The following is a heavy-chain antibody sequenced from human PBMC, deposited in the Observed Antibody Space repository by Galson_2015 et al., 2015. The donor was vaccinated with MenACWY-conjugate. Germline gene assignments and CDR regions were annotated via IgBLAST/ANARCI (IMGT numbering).Heavy chain of an antibody. CDR1: GFTFDDYG. CDR3: ARVSKGGGYSPFDY. CDR2: INWNGGST. D-gene: IGHD2-21*01. Sequence: SLRLSCAASGFTFDDYGMSWVRHAPGKGLEWVSGINWNGGSTGYADSVKGRFTISRDNAKNSLYLQMNSLRAEDTALYYCARVSKGGGYSPFDYWGQGTLVTVSS. J-gene: IGHJ4*02. V-gene: IGHV3-20*04.